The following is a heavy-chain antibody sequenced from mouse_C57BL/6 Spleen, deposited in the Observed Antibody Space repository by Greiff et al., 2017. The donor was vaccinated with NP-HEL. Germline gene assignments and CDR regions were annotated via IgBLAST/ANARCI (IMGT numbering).Heavy chain of an antibody. CDR2: INPSGGYT. V-gene: IGHV1-7*01. CDR3: ARSYDGNSYYDAMDY. D-gene: IGHD2-10*01. CDR1: GYTFTSYW. J-gene: IGHJ4*01. Sequence: VQLQQPGAELAKPGASVKLSCKASGYTFTSYWMHWVKQRPGQGLEWIGYINPSGGYTKYNQKFKDKATLTADTSSSTAYMQLSSLTYEDSAVDYCARSYDGNSYYDAMDYWGQGTSVTVSS.